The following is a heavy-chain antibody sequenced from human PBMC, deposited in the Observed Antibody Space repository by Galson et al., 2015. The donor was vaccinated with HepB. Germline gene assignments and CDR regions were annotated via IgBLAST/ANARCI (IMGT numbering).Heavy chain of an antibody. J-gene: IGHJ6*03. Sequence: TLSLTCTVSGGSISSGGYYWSWIRQHPGTGLEWIGYIYYSGSTYYNPSLKSRVTISVDTSKNQFSLKLSSVTAADTAVYYRAREGEFPGGGYYYYMDVWGKGTAVTVSS. CDR2: IYYSGST. D-gene: IGHD3-16*01. CDR3: AREGEFPGGGYYYYMDV. CDR1: GGSISSGGYY. V-gene: IGHV4-31*03.